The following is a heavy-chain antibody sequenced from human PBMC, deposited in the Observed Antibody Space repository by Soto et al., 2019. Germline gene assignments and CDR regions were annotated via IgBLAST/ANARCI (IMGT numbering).Heavy chain of an antibody. CDR1: GYTFTSYA. Sequence: ASVKVSCKASGYTFTSYAMHWVRQAPGQRPEWMGWINAGNGNTKYSQKFQGRVTITRDTSASTAYMELSSLRSEDTAVYYCARDLGYCSGGSCYYYMDVWGKGTTVTVSS. D-gene: IGHD2-15*01. V-gene: IGHV1-3*01. CDR3: ARDLGYCSGGSCYYYMDV. CDR2: INAGNGNT. J-gene: IGHJ6*03.